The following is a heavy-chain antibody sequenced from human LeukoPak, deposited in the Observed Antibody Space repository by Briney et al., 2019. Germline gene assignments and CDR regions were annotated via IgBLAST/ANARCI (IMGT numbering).Heavy chain of an antibody. D-gene: IGHD2-15*01. Sequence: SETLSLTCAVYGGSFSGYYWSWIRQPPGKGLEWIGEINHSGSTNYNPSLKSRVTISVDTSKNQFSLKLSSVTAADTAVYYCANVAATYYYCYGMDVWGQGTTVTVSS. J-gene: IGHJ6*02. CDR2: INHSGST. CDR3: ANVAATYYYCYGMDV. CDR1: GGSFSGYY. V-gene: IGHV4-34*01.